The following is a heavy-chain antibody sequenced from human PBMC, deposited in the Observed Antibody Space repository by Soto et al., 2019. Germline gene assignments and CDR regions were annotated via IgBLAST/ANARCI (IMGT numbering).Heavy chain of an antibody. CDR1: GFTFNSYS. CDR3: ARTSSGWENWFDP. Sequence: EVQLVESGGGLVQPGGSLRLSCAASGFTFNSYSMNLFRHDPGKGLEWVSSISSSSTTTYYTDAVKGRFTISRDNAKNALYLQMNSLRDDDTAVYYCARTSSGWENWFDPWGQGTLVTVSS. V-gene: IGHV3-48*02. CDR2: ISSSSTTT. J-gene: IGHJ5*02. D-gene: IGHD6-19*01.